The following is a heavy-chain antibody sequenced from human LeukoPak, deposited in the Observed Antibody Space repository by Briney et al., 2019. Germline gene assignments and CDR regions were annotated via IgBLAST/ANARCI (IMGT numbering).Heavy chain of an antibody. V-gene: IGHV1-2*02. J-gene: IGHJ6*02. D-gene: IGHD2-15*01. CDR1: GCTFTGYY. CDR2: INPNSGGT. CDR3: ARDSEIVVVVAAHYYYGMDV. Sequence: ASVKVSCKASGCTFTGYYMHWVRQAPGQGLEWMGWINPNSGGTNYAQKFQGRVTMTRDTSISTAYMELSRLRSDDTAVYYCARDSEIVVVVAAHYYYGMDVWGQGTTVTVSS.